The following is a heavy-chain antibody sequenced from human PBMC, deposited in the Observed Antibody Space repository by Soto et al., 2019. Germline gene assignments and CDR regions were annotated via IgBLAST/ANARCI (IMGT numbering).Heavy chain of an antibody. CDR2: IWSDASNK. V-gene: IGHV3-33*03. CDR1: GFSFNNHG. Sequence: QVRLVESGGGVVQPGGSLRLSCAASGFSFNNHGMHWVRQAPGKGLEWVAAIWSDASNKYYADSGKGRFTISRDNSKNTLYLQMNTLRAEDTAVYYCATDGFNKPGYYYGMGVWGQGTTVTVSS. J-gene: IGHJ6*02. D-gene: IGHD6-25*01. CDR3: ATDGFNKPGYYYGMGV.